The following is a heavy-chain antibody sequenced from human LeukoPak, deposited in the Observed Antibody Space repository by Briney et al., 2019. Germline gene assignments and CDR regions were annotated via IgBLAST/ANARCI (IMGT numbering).Heavy chain of an antibody. CDR1: GFTFSSYA. V-gene: IGHV3-23*01. CDR3: AKSSWYSISYFDY. CDR2: ISGSGSST. Sequence: GGFLRLSCAASGFTFSSYAMSWVRQAPGKGLEWVSAISGSGSSTYYADSVKGRFTISRDNSKNTLYLQMNSLRAEDTAVYYCAKSSWYSISYFDYWGQGTLVTVSS. D-gene: IGHD6-13*01. J-gene: IGHJ4*02.